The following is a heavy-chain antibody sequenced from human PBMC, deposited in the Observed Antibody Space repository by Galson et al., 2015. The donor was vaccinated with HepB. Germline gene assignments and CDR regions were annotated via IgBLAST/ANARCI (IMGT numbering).Heavy chain of an antibody. V-gene: IGHV3-74*01. D-gene: IGHD2-21*02. CDR1: GFTFSSYW. J-gene: IGHJ4*02. CDR2: INSDGSST. CDR3: ARESVVVTATALFDY. Sequence: SLRLSCAASGFTFSSYWMHWVRQAPGKGLVWVSRINSDGSSTSYADSVKGRFTISRDNAKNTLYLPMNSLRAEDTAVYYCARESVVVTATALFDYWGQGTLVTVSS.